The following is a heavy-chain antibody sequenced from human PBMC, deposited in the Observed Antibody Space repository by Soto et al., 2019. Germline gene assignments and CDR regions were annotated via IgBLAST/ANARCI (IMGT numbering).Heavy chain of an antibody. CDR3: ARDLGYGMDV. CDR2: IYYSGST. V-gene: IGHV4-61*01. D-gene: IGHD3-10*01. Sequence: SETLSLTCTVSGGSVSSVSYYWSWIRQPPGKGLEWIGYIYYSGSTNYNPSLKSRVTISVDTSKNQFSLKLSSVTAADTAVYYCARDLGYGMDVWGQGTTVTVSS. CDR1: GGSVSSVSYY. J-gene: IGHJ6*02.